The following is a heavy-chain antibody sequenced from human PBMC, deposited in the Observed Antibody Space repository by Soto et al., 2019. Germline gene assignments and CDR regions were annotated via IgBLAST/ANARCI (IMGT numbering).Heavy chain of an antibody. CDR3: ARALGVPAAMMYYYYGMDV. CDR2: IIPIFGTA. CDR1: GGTFSSYA. D-gene: IGHD2-2*01. J-gene: IGHJ6*02. Sequence: SVKVSCKASGGTFSSYAISWVRQAPGQGLEWMGGIIPIFGTANYAQKFQGRVTITADESTSTAYMELSSLRSEDTAVYFCARALGVPAAMMYYYYGMDVWGQGTTVTVSS. V-gene: IGHV1-69*13.